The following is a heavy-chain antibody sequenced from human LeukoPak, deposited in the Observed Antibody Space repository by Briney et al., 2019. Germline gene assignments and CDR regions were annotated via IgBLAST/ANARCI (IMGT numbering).Heavy chain of an antibody. CDR1: GFTFSSYA. D-gene: IGHD6-19*01. J-gene: IGHJ4*02. Sequence: GGSLRLSCAASGFTFSSYAMSWVRQAPGKGLEWVSAISGSGGNTYYADSVKGRFTISRDNSKNTLYLQMNSLRAEDTAVYYCANGSGWLTYFDYWGQGTLVTVSS. V-gene: IGHV3-23*01. CDR3: ANGSGWLTYFDY. CDR2: ISGSGGNT.